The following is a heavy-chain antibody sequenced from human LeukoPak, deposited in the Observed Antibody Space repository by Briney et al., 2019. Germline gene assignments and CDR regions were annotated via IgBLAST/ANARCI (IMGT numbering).Heavy chain of an antibody. CDR2: INPSGGST. V-gene: IGHV1-46*01. CDR1: GYTFTSYY. D-gene: IGHD3-22*01. CDR3: ARALTMIVVSRFDP. Sequence: ASVKASCKASGYTFTSYYMHWVRQAPGQGLEWRGVINPSGGSTSYAQKFQGRVTMTRDTSTSTVYMELSSLRSEDTAVYYCARALTMIVVSRFDPWGQGTLVTVSS. J-gene: IGHJ5*02.